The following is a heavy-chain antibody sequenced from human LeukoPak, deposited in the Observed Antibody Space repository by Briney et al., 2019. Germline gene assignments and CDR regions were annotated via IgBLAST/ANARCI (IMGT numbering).Heavy chain of an antibody. CDR1: GFTFDDYA. CDR3: AEDLTVKGMGLGCAFDI. CDR2: IRWYSGSI. V-gene: IGHV3-9*03. D-gene: IGHD3-9*01. J-gene: IGHJ3*02. Sequence: PGRSRRLSCAASGFTFDDYAMHWVRQAPGKCLEWVSGIRWYSGSIGYAESVKGRFTITRDKAKNSLYLQMNSLRAEDMALYYCAEDLTVKGMGLGCAFDIWGQGTMVTVSS.